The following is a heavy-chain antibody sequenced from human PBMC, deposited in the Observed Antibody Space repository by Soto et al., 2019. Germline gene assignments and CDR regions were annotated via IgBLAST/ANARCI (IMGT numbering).Heavy chain of an antibody. D-gene: IGHD4-17*01. CDR1: GGSISSGDYY. V-gene: IGHV4-30-4*01. CDR2: IYYSGST. Sequence: QVQLQESGPGLVKPSQTLSLTCTVSGGSISSGDYYWSLIRQPPGKGLEWIGYIYYSGSTYYNPSLKSRVTISVDTSKNQCSLKLSSVTAADTAVYYCARAGYGDYVGDDYWGQGTLVTVSS. CDR3: ARAGYGDYVGDDY. J-gene: IGHJ4*02.